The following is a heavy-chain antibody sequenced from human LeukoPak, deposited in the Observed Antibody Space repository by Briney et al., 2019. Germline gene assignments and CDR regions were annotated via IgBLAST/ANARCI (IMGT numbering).Heavy chain of an antibody. CDR3: AKKGYYDFWSGYYTEWFDP. CDR1: GGSFSGYY. J-gene: IGHJ5*02. CDR2: INHSGST. D-gene: IGHD3-3*01. Sequence: PSETLSLTCAVYGGSFSGYYWGWIRQPPGKGLEWIGEINHSGSTNYDPSLKSRVTISVDTSKNQFSLKLSSVTAADTAVYYCAKKGYYDFWSGYYTEWFDPWGQGTPVTVSS. V-gene: IGHV4-34*01.